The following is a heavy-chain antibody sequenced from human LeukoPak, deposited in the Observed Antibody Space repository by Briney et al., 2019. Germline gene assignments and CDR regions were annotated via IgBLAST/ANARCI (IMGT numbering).Heavy chain of an antibody. D-gene: IGHD5-18*01. Sequence: GGSLRLSCAASGFTLSSYGMHWVRQAPGKGLEWVAFIRYDGSNKYYADSVKGRSTISRDNSKNTLYLQMNSPRAEDTAVYYCAKSFTADPYYFDYWGQGTLVTVSS. J-gene: IGHJ4*02. CDR2: IRYDGSNK. CDR1: GFTLSSYG. CDR3: AKSFTADPYYFDY. V-gene: IGHV3-30*02.